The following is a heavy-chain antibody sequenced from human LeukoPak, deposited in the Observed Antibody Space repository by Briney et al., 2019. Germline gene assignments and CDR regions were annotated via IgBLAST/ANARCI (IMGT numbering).Heavy chain of an antibody. J-gene: IGHJ4*02. CDR2: ISDSGGST. V-gene: IGHV3-23*01. CDR3: AKDPTTVTRGYFDY. D-gene: IGHD4-17*01. Sequence: GGSLRLSWAASGFTFSSYAMSWVRQAPGKGLEWVSIISDSGGSTYYADSVKGRFTISRDNSKNTLYLQMNSLRAEDTAIYYCAKDPTTVTRGYFDYWGQGTLVTVSS. CDR1: GFTFSSYA.